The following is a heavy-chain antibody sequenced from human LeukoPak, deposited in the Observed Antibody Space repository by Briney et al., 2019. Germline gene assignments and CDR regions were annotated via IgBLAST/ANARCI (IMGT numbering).Heavy chain of an antibody. Sequence: PGGTLRLSCAASGFTFSSYGMSWLRQAPGKGLTGVSAISGSGGSTYYADSVKGRFTISRDNSKNTLYLQMNSLRAEDTAVYYGAKRGGAYYYDSSGYYYPSDYYFDYWGQGTLVTVSS. CDR1: GFTFSSYG. CDR2: ISGSGGST. V-gene: IGHV3-23*01. J-gene: IGHJ4*02. D-gene: IGHD3-22*01. CDR3: AKRGGAYYYDSSGYYYPSDYYFDY.